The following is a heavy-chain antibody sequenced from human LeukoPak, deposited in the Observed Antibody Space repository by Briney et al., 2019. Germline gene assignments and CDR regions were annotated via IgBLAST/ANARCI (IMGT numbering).Heavy chain of an antibody. J-gene: IGHJ4*02. V-gene: IGHV3-53*01. Sequence: GGSLRLSCAASGFTVSNNYMSWVRQAPGRGLEWVSVIYSGGSTYYADSVKGRFTISRDNSKNTLYLQMNNLRAEDTAVYYCARGPLIAAAGTWWGQGTLVTVSS. CDR2: IYSGGST. D-gene: IGHD6-13*01. CDR1: GFTVSNNY. CDR3: ARGPLIAAAGTW.